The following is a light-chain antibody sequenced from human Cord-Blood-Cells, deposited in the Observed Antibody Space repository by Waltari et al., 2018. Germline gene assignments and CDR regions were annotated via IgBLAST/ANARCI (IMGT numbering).Light chain of an antibody. CDR2: GNS. J-gene: IGLJ1*01. V-gene: IGLV1-40*01. Sequence: QSVLTQPPSVSGAPGQRVTISCTGSSSNIGAGYDVHWYQQLPGTAPKLLIYGNSKRPSGVPDRFCGSKSGTSASLAITGLQAEDEADYYCQSYDSSLSGYVFGTVTKVTVL. CDR1: SSNIGAGYD. CDR3: QSYDSSLSGYV.